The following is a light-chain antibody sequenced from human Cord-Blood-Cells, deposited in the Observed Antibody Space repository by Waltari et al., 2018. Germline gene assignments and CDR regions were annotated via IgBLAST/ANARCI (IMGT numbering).Light chain of an antibody. CDR3: QQRSNWLT. J-gene: IGKJ4*01. V-gene: IGKV3-11*01. CDR2: DAS. Sequence: VLTQSPATLSLSPGERATLSCRASQSVSSYLAWYQQKPGQAPRLLIYDASNRATGIPARFSGSGSGTDFTLTISILEPEDFAVYYCQQRSNWLTFGGGTKVEIK. CDR1: QSVSSY.